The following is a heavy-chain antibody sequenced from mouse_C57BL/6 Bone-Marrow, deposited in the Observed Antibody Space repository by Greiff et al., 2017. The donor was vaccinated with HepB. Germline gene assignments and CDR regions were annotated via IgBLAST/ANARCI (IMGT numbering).Heavy chain of an antibody. CDR2: IDPSDSYT. D-gene: IGHD2-4*01. Sequence: QVQLQQPGAELVMPGASVKLSCKASGYTFTSYWMHWVKQRPGQGLEWIGGIDPSDSYTNYNQKFKGKSTLTVDKSSSTAYMQLSSLTSEDSAVYYCAREVYYDSVVFAYWGQGTVVTVSA. CDR3: AREVYYDSVVFAY. CDR1: GYTFTSYW. V-gene: IGHV1-69*01. J-gene: IGHJ3*01.